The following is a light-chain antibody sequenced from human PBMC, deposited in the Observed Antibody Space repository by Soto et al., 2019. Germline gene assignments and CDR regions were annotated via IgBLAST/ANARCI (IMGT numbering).Light chain of an antibody. CDR1: SSNIGSNY. J-gene: IGLJ3*02. V-gene: IGLV1-47*01. Sequence: QSVLTQPPSASGTPGQRIAISCAGGSSNIGSNYVYWYQQFPGTAPKLLIYRNDERPSGVPDRFSGSKSGTSVSLAISGLRSEDEDDYYCAAWDDSLSVGVFGGGTKLTVL. CDR2: RND. CDR3: AAWDDSLSVGV.